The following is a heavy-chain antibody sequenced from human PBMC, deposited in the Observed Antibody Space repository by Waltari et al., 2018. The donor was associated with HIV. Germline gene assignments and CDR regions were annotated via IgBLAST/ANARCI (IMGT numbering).Heavy chain of an antibody. CDR3: AREFYYDSTGYNSGFDY. CDR2: ISYDGSDK. CDR1: GFTFSTYV. Sequence: QVHLVESGVGVVQPGRSPSLSCAASGFTFSTYVMPWVRQAPGKGLEWVADISYDGSDKYHADSVKGRFTISRDNSRNTLYLQMNSLRPEDTAVYFCAREFYYDSTGYNSGFDYWGQGTLVTVSS. J-gene: IGHJ4*02. V-gene: IGHV3-30*01. D-gene: IGHD3-22*01.